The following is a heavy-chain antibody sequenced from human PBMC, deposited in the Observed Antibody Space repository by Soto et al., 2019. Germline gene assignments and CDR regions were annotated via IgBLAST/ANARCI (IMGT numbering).Heavy chain of an antibody. CDR3: TTAVESSTGYYYGMDV. CDR2: IKSKTDGGTT. D-gene: IGHD2-2*01. Sequence: GGSLRLSCAASGFTFSNAWMSWVRQAPGKGLEWVGRIKSKTDGGTTDYAAPVKGRFTISRDDSKNTLYLQMNSLKTEDTAVYYCTTAVESSTGYYYGMDVWGQGXTVTVYS. CDR1: GFTFSNAW. J-gene: IGHJ6*02. V-gene: IGHV3-15*01.